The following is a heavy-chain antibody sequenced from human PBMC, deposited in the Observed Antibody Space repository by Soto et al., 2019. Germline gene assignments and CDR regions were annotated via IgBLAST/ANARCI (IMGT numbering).Heavy chain of an antibody. Sequence: ASVKVSCKASGYTFTSYYMHWVRQAPGQGLEWMGIINPSGGSTSYAQKLQGRVTMARDTSTSTVYMELSSLRSEDTAVYYCARYTKVGATYYFDYWGQGTLVTV. CDR2: INPSGGST. CDR3: ARYTKVGATYYFDY. CDR1: GYTFTSYY. V-gene: IGHV1-46*01. J-gene: IGHJ4*02. D-gene: IGHD1-26*01.